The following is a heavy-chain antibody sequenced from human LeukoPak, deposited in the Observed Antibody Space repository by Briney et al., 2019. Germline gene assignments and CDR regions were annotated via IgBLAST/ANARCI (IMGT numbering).Heavy chain of an antibody. CDR2: IYTSEIT. D-gene: IGHD4-11*01. CDR3: ARVYSNYGHYDY. J-gene: IGHJ4*02. CDR1: GRSISIYY. Sequence: SDTLSLTCTVSGRSISIYYCSCIPHPAQKGLEWIGLIYTSEITNYNPYFKSRVTMSVDTSKDKFSLKLSCLRAADTAVYYCARVYSNYGHYDYWGQGTLVTVSS. V-gene: IGHV4-4*07.